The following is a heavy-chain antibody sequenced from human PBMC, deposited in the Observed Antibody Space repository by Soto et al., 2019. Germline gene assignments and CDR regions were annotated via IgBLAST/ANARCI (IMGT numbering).Heavy chain of an antibody. J-gene: IGHJ4*02. Sequence: GGSLRLSCAASGFTFSSYWMSWVRQAPGKGLEWVANIKQDGSEKYYVDSVKGRFTISRDNAKNSLYLQMNSLRAEDPAVSYCAGGYYGSFDYWGQVTLVTVSS. V-gene: IGHV3-7*01. CDR2: IKQDGSEK. CDR1: GFTFSSYW. D-gene: IGHD3-22*01. CDR3: AGGYYGSFDY.